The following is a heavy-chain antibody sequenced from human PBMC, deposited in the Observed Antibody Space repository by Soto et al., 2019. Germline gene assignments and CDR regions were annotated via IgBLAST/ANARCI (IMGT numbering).Heavy chain of an antibody. J-gene: IGHJ4*02. CDR3: AKDRYTMATFSDY. V-gene: IGHV3-9*01. D-gene: IGHD5-12*01. Sequence: EVQLVESGGGLVQPGRSLRLSCAASGFRFDGYAMYWVRQVPGKGLEWVSGISWNSGSIAYADSVKGRFTISRDNAKNSLYLQMNSLRGEDTALYYCAKDRYTMATFSDYWGQGTLVTVSS. CDR2: ISWNSGSI. CDR1: GFRFDGYA.